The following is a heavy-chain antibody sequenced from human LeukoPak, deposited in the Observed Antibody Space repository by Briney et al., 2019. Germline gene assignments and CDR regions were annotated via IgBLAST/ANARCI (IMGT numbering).Heavy chain of an antibody. CDR2: ISGSGGST. J-gene: IGHJ4*02. V-gene: IGHV3-23*01. CDR1: GFTFSSYA. D-gene: IGHD6-13*01. Sequence: GGSLRLSCAASGFTFSSYAMSWVRQAPGKGLEWVSAISGSGGSTYYADSVKGRFTISRDNSKNTLYLQMNSLRAEDTAVYYCARHSIAAAGKGAIDYWGQGTLVTVSS. CDR3: ARHSIAAAGKGAIDY.